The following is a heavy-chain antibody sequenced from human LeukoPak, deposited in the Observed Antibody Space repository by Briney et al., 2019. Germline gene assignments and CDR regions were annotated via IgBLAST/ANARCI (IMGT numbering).Heavy chain of an antibody. V-gene: IGHV4-59*01. CDR3: ARYYYDSSGAWRYYDL. CDR2: IYYTGST. CDR1: GGSISTYY. Sequence: SETLSLTCTVSGGSISTYYWTWIRQPPGKGLEWIGYIYYTGSTTYNPSLKSRVTISVDTAKDQFSLKLSSVTAADTAAYACARYYYDSSGAWRYYDLWGRGTMVTVSS. D-gene: IGHD3-22*01. J-gene: IGHJ2*01.